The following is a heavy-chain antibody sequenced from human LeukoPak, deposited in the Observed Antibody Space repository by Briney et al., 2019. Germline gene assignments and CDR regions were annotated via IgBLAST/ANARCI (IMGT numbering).Heavy chain of an antibody. CDR3: ARRGSGSWWVFDY. Sequence: SETLSLTCTVSGGSISSYYWSWIRQPPGKGLEWIGYIYYSGSTNHNPSLKSRVTISVDTSKNQFSLKLSSVTAADTAVYYCARRGSGSWWVFDYWGQGTLVTVSS. CDR1: GGSISSYY. J-gene: IGHJ4*02. V-gene: IGHV4-59*01. CDR2: IYYSGST. D-gene: IGHD6-19*01.